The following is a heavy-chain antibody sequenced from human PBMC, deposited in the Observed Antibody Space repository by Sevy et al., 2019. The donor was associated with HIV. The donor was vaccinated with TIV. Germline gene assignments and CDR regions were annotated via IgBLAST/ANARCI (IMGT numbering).Heavy chain of an antibody. Sequence: GGSLRLSCTASGFTFSNHAMHWVRQGPGKGPEWVAFIRNDGSHEYYSDSVKGRFTISRNNSKNTLYLQMNSLRPEDMAVYYCARDRKVLLVVYAIPFDAFDIWGQGTMVTVSS. V-gene: IGHV3-30*02. D-gene: IGHD2-8*02. CDR1: GFTFSNHA. CDR2: IRNDGSHE. CDR3: ARDRKVLLVVYAIPFDAFDI. J-gene: IGHJ3*02.